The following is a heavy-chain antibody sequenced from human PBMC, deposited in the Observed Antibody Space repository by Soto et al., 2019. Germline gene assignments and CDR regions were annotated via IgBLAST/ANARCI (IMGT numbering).Heavy chain of an antibody. Sequence: ASVKVSCKASGFTFTSSAVQWVRQARGQRLEWIGWIVVGSGNTNYAQKFQERVTITRDMSTSTAYMELSSLRSEDTAVYYCAAGAGIYDSSGYYYSLDAFDIRGQGTMVTVSS. J-gene: IGHJ3*02. V-gene: IGHV1-58*01. CDR1: GFTFTSSA. CDR2: IVVGSGNT. CDR3: AAGAGIYDSSGYYYSLDAFDI. D-gene: IGHD3-22*01.